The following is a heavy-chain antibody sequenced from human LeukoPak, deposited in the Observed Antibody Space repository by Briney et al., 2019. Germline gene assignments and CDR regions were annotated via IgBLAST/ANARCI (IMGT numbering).Heavy chain of an antibody. Sequence: WASVKVSCKASGYTFTGYYMHWVRQAPGQGLEWMGWINPNSGGTNYAQKFQGRVTMTRDTSISTAYMELSRLRSDDTAVYYCAREPLRGAVSDYWGQGTLVTVSS. J-gene: IGHJ4*02. V-gene: IGHV1-2*02. CDR3: AREPLRGAVSDY. D-gene: IGHD5-12*01. CDR1: GYTFTGYY. CDR2: INPNSGGT.